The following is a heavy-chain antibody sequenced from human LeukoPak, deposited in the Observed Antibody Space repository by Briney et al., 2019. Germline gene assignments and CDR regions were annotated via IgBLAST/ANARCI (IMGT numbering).Heavy chain of an antibody. CDR1: GYTFTSYD. CDR2: MNPNSGNT. D-gene: IGHD3-16*02. V-gene: IGHV1-8*01. CDR3: ARGSSSYVWGSYRYPDY. J-gene: IGHJ4*02. Sequence: ASVKVSCKASGYTFTSYDINWVRQAPGQGLEWMGWMNPNSGNTGYAQKFQGRVTMTRNTSISTAYMELSSLRSEDTAVYYCARGSSSYVWGSYRYPDYWGQGTLVTVSS.